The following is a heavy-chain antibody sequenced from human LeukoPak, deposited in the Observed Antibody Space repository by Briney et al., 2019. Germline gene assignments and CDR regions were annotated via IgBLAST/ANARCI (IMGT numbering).Heavy chain of an antibody. CDR2: ISSDASSI. J-gene: IGHJ4*02. CDR3: ATLGPPIY. CDR1: GFTFSSYW. Sequence: GWSLRLSYAASGFTFSSYWMHWVHQAPGKGLMWVSRISSDASSILYADSVKGRFTISRDNAKNTLYLQMNSLRAEDTAVYSCATLGPPIYWGQGTLVTASS. V-gene: IGHV3-74*01.